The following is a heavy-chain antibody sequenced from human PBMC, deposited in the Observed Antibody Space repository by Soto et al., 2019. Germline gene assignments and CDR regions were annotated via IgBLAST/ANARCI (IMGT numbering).Heavy chain of an antibody. D-gene: IGHD1-26*01. CDR2: ISYDGSNK. CDR3: AKGPPEGAQPAGFDY. Sequence: GGSLRLSCAASGFTFSSYWMRWVRQAPGKGLEWVADISYDGSNKYYADSVKGRFTISRDNSKNTLYLQMNSLRVEDTAVYYCAKGPPEGAQPAGFDYWGQGTLVTVSS. CDR1: GFTFSSYW. V-gene: IGHV3-30*18. J-gene: IGHJ4*02.